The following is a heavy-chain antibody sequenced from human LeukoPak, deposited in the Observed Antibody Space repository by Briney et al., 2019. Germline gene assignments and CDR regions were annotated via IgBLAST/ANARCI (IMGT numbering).Heavy chain of an antibody. CDR2: IYYSGST. CDR1: GGSTRGDY. V-gene: IGHV4-59*01. D-gene: IGHD2-2*01. CDR3: AADNVVVVPVTQRYYYYGMVV. Sequence: PSETLSLTCMVPGGSTRGDYGNSIWQPPGKGLEWIGYIYYSGSTNYNPSLKSRVTISVDTSKNQFSLKLSYVNAAGTAVYYCAADNVVVVPVTQRYYYYGMVVCGQGTTVTVSS. J-gene: IGHJ6*02.